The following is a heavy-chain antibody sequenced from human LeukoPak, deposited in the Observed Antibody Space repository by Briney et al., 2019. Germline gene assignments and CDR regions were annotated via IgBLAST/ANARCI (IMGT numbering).Heavy chain of an antibody. V-gene: IGHV3-23*01. CDR2: MSGRGVST. CDR1: GFTFTNYA. D-gene: IGHD2-15*01. Sequence: PGGSLRLSCAASGFTFTNYAMSWVRQAPGKGLEWVSGMSGRGVSTYYADSVKGRFTIYSDNSKNTLYLQMNSLRAEDTAIYYCAKDCNGGNCYIDYWGQGPLVTVAS. J-gene: IGHJ4*02. CDR3: AKDCNGGNCYIDY.